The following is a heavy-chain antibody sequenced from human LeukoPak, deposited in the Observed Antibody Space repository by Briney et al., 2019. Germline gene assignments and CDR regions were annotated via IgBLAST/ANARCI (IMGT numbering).Heavy chain of an antibody. V-gene: IGHV3-66*01. CDR3: ARGREQLVPYYYGMDV. J-gene: IGHJ6*02. CDR2: IYSGGST. CDR1: GFTVSSNY. Sequence: GGSLRLSCAASGFTVSSNYMSWARQAPGKGLEWASVIYSGGSTYYADSVKGRFTISRDNSKNTLYLQMNSLRAEDTAVYYCARGREQLVPYYYGMDVWGQGTTVTVSS. D-gene: IGHD6-13*01.